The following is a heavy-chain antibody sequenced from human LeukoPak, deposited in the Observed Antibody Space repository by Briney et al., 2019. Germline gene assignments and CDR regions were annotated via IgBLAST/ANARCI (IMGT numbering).Heavy chain of an antibody. D-gene: IGHD3-10*01. V-gene: IGHV3-9*03. CDR1: GFTFDDYA. CDR3: AKDRYGSWVGTVTGAFDI. CDR2: ISWNSGSI. Sequence: GRSLRLSCADSGFTFDDYAMHRVRQAAGKGVEGVAGISWNSGSIVYADSVEGRFTISRDNAKNSLYLQMNSLRAEDMALYYCAKDRYGSWVGTVTGAFDIWGQGTMVTVSS. J-gene: IGHJ3*02.